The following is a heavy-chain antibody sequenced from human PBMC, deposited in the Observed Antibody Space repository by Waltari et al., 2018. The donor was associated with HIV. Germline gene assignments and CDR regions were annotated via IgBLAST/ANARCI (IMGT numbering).Heavy chain of an antibody. Sequence: EVQLLESGGGLVQPGGSLGLSCAASGFTFCSYPMTWVRQAPGHGLEWVSATSGGGGSIYYADSVEGRFTISRDKSKNTVYLQMNSLRAEDTAVYYCAKAPPDNYHYFYGMDVWGQGTTVTVSS. CDR2: TSGGGGSI. J-gene: IGHJ6*02. CDR3: AKAPPDNYHYFYGMDV. CDR1: GFTFCSYP. D-gene: IGHD3-9*01. V-gene: IGHV3-23*01.